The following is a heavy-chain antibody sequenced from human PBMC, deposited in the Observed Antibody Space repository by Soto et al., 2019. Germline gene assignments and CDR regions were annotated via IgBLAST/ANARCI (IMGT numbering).Heavy chain of an antibody. V-gene: IGHV4-31*03. CDR1: GGSISSGGYY. D-gene: IGHD2-15*01. CDR2: IYYSGST. CDR3: ARMYCSGGSCYPSYFDY. Sequence: SETLSLTCTVSGGSISSGGYYWSWIRQHPGKGLEWIGYIYYSGSTYYNPSLKSRVTISVDTSKNQFSLKLSSVTAADTAVYYCARMYCSGGSCYPSYFDYWGQGTLVTVSS. J-gene: IGHJ4*02.